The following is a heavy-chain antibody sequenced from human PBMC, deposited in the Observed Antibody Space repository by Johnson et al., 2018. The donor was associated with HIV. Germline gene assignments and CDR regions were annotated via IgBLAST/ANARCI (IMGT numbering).Heavy chain of an antibody. D-gene: IGHD3-16*01. Sequence: VQLVESGGGLVQPGRSLRLSCAASGFTFDDYAMHWVRQAPGQGLEWVSGINWSSGNIAYADSVKGRFTISRDNTKNSLYLQMNSLRPEDTALYYCAKMGGHHGFDIWGQGTMVTVSS. V-gene: IGHV3-9*01. CDR2: INWSSGNI. J-gene: IGHJ3*02. CDR3: AKMGGHHGFDI. CDR1: GFTFDDYA.